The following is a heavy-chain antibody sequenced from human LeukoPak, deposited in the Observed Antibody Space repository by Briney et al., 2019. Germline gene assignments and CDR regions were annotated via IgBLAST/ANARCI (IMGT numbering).Heavy chain of an antibody. V-gene: IGHV3-30*18. CDR2: ISFDATNK. CDR1: GFTFSSYG. CDR3: AKSPVFGGVIGYFDY. D-gene: IGHD3-16*02. Sequence: GGSLRLSCAASGFTFSSYGMHWVRQAPGKGLEWVAVISFDATNKYYADSVKGRFTISRDNSKNTLYLQMNSLRAEDTAVYYCAKSPVFGGVIGYFDYWGQGTLVTVSS. J-gene: IGHJ4*02.